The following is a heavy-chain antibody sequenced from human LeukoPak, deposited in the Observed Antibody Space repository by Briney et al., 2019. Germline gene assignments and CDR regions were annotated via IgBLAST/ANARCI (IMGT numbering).Heavy chain of an antibody. Sequence: PSETLSLTCTVSGGSINSYYWSWIRQPPGKGLEWIGYIYYSGSTEYNPSLKSRVPISVDTSKNQFSLKMSSVTAADTAVYYCARARDGHINNWFDPWGQGTLVTVSS. CDR3: ARARDGHINNWFDP. J-gene: IGHJ5*02. V-gene: IGHV4-59*01. CDR1: GGSINSYY. CDR2: IYYSGST. D-gene: IGHD5-24*01.